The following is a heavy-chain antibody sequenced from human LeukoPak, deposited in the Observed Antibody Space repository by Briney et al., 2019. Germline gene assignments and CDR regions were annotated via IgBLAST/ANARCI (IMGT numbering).Heavy chain of an antibody. D-gene: IGHD3-22*01. CDR1: VGTFSSYA. J-gene: IGHJ4*02. CDR3: AREAHTVRNCYDSSGYYPLRY. CDR2: IIPIFGTA. V-gene: IGHV1-69*05. Sequence: SVKVSCKASVGTFSSYAISWVRQAPGQGLEWMGGIIPIFGTANYAQKFQGRVTITTDESTSTAYMELSSLRSEDTAVYYCAREAHTVRNCYDSSGYYPLRYWGQGTLVTVSS.